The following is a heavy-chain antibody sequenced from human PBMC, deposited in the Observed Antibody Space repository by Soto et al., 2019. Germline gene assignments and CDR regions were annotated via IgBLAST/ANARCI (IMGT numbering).Heavy chain of an antibody. CDR2: INPNSGGT. CDR1: GYTFTGYY. D-gene: IGHD3-10*01. CDR3: AREEAGITMVRGAAYYYYGMDV. J-gene: IGHJ6*02. V-gene: IGHV1-2*04. Sequence: ASVKVSCKASGYTFTGYYMHWVRQAPGQGLEWMGWINPNSGGTNYAQKFQGWVTMTRDTSISTAYMELSRLRSDDTAVYYCAREEAGITMVRGAAYYYYGMDVWGQ.